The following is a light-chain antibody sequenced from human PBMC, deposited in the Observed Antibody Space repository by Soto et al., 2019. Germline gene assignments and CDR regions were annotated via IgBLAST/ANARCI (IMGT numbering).Light chain of an antibody. CDR3: QQYNNWPPMYT. CDR2: GAS. J-gene: IGKJ2*01. CDR1: QSVSYN. V-gene: IGKV3-15*01. Sequence: EIVMTQSTATLSVSPGERATLSCRASQSVSYNLAWYQQTPGQPPRLLIYGASTRANGIPARFSGSGAGTEFALTLSSLQSEDFAVYYCQQYNNWPPMYTFGQGTKLEIK.